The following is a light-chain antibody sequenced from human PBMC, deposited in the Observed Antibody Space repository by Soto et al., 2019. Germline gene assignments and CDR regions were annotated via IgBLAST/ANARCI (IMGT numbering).Light chain of an antibody. J-gene: IGLJ1*01. CDR1: SSDVGGYDF. Sequence: QSVLTQPASVSGSPGQSITISCTGTSSDVGGYDFVSWYQHHPGKAPKLLIFEVTNRPSGVSHRFSGSKSGNTASLTISGLQVEDEADYYCSSYTNINTRACVFGTGTKVTVL. CDR2: EVT. V-gene: IGLV2-14*01. CDR3: SSYTNINTRACV.